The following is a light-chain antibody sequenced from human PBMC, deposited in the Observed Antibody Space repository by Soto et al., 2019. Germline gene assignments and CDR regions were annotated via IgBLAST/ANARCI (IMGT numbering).Light chain of an antibody. V-gene: IGLV2-14*03. J-gene: IGLJ7*01. CDR2: NVS. CDR3: SSYTRSTAPPAV. CDR1: SSDIGGYNY. Sequence: QSVLTQPASVSGSLGQSITISCTGTSSDIGGYNYVSWYQQHPGKAPKLMIYNVSNRPSGVSNRFSGSKSGNPASLTISGLHAEDEADYYCSSYTRSTAPPAVFGGGTQLTVL.